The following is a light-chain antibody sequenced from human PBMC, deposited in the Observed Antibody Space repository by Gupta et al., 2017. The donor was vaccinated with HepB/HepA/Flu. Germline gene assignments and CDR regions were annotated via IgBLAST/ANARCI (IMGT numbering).Light chain of an antibody. V-gene: IGKV1-39*01. CDR2: IGS. CDR1: QSIKNY. CDR3: QQSDFVPFT. J-gene: IGKJ3*01. Sequence: MQMTQFPSSLSASVGDRVTITCRASQSIKNYVNWYQQRPGRAPKLLIYIGSSLQNGVSSRFSGSYSGTDFTLIISKLQSEDFATYFCQQSDFVPFTFGHGTVVDVK.